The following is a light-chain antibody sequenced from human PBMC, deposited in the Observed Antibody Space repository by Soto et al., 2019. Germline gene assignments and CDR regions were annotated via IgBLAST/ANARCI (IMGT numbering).Light chain of an antibody. Sequence: QSVLTQPRSVSGSPGQSGTISFTGTSSDVGGHNYVSWYQQYPGKAPRLLLSSVSKRPSGVPDRFSGSKSGNTASLTISGLQAEDEADYYCCSYAGSYTYVFGTGTKVTVL. CDR2: SVS. V-gene: IGLV2-11*01. CDR1: SSDVGGHNY. J-gene: IGLJ1*01. CDR3: CSYAGSYTYV.